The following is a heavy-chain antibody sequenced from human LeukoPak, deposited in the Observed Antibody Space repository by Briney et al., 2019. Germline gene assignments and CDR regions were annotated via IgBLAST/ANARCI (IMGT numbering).Heavy chain of an antibody. CDR2: IYFSGST. CDR1: GGSISSYY. CDR3: ARALGGAMGY. Sequence: SETLALICTVSGGSISSYYWSWIRQPPGKGLEWIGYIYFSGSTNYYPSLKSRSTISVRPFKNQCSLKVDSVTAADTAVYYWARALGGAMGYGGQGTLVTASA. J-gene: IGHJ4*02. V-gene: IGHV4-59*01. D-gene: IGHD3-16*01.